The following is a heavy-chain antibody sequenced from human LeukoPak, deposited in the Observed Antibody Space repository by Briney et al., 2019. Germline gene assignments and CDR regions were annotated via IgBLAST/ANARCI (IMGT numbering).Heavy chain of an antibody. CDR3: ARALSVDSGSYLDY. V-gene: IGHV3-23*01. CDR2: ISGSGGST. CDR1: GFTFSSYA. Sequence: GGSLRLSCAASGFTFSSYAMSWVRQAPGKGLEWVSAISGSGGSTYYADSVKGRFTISRDNSKNTLYLQMNSLRAEDTAVYYCARALSVDSGSYLDYWGQGTLVTVSS. D-gene: IGHD3-10*01. J-gene: IGHJ4*02.